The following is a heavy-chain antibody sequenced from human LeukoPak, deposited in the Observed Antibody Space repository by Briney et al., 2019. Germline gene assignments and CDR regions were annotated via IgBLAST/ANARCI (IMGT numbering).Heavy chain of an antibody. CDR3: ARLDSGDYFFDY. CDR1: GGSISSGSYY. Sequence: SETLSLTCTVSGGSISSGSYYWGWIRQPPGKGLEWLGTVFYSGTTYYNPSLKSRVTISVDTSKDQFSLGLRSVTAADTAVYYCARLDSGDYFFDYWGQGTLVTVSS. D-gene: IGHD4-17*01. V-gene: IGHV4-39*01. J-gene: IGHJ4*02. CDR2: VFYSGTT.